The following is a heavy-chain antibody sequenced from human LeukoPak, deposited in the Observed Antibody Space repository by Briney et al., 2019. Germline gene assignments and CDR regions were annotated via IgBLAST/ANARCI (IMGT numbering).Heavy chain of an antibody. V-gene: IGHV7-4-1*02. CDR2: INTNTGNP. CDR3: ASDVCSGDSCGVDY. J-gene: IGHJ4*02. CDR1: GYTFTNYA. Sequence: ASVKVSCKASGYTFTNYAINWVRQAPGQGLEWMGWINTNTGNPTYAQGFTGRFVFSLDTSVSTAYLQISSLKAEDTAVYYCASDVCSGDSCGVDYWGQGTLVTVSS. D-gene: IGHD2-15*01.